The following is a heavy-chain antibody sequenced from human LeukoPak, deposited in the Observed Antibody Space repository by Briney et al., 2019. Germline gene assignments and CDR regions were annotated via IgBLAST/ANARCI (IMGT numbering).Heavy chain of an antibody. CDR2: IYYSGST. V-gene: IGHV4-39*01. J-gene: IGHJ4*02. CDR3: ASLRGYCSGGSCYRNSDY. Sequence: SETLSLTCTVSGGSISSYYWGWIRQPPGKGLEWIGSIYYSGSTYYNPSLKSRVTISVDTSKNQFSLKLSSVTAADTAVYYCASLRGYCSGGSCYRNSDYWGQGTLVTVSS. CDR1: GGSISSYY. D-gene: IGHD2-15*01.